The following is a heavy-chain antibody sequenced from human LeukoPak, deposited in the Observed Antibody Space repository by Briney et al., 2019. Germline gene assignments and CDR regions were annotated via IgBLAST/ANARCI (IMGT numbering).Heavy chain of an antibody. Sequence: PGGSLRLSCAASGFTFTNYVMHWVRQAPGKGLEWVAVISYDGSNKYYADSVKGRFTISRDNAKNSLYLQMNSLRAEDTAVYYCARGLPYIDVWGKGTTVTISS. CDR2: ISYDGSNK. J-gene: IGHJ6*03. CDR1: GFTFTNYV. V-gene: IGHV3-30*03. CDR3: ARGLPYIDV.